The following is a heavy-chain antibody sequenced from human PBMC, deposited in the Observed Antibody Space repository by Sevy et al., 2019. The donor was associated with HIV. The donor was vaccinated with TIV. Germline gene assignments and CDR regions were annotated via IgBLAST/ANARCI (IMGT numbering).Heavy chain of an antibody. Sequence: ASVKVSCKASGYTFTSYGISWVRQAPGQGLEWMGWISAYNGNTNYAQKLQGRVTMTTDTSTSTAYMELRSLGSDDTAVYYCARKPLGYCTNGVCYTDLWGQGTLVTVS. J-gene: IGHJ4*02. CDR2: ISAYNGNT. CDR1: GYTFTSYG. V-gene: IGHV1-18*01. D-gene: IGHD2-8*01. CDR3: ARKPLGYCTNGVCYTDL.